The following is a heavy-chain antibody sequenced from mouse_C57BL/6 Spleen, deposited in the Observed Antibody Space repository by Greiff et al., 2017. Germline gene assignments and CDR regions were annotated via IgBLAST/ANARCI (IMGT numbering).Heavy chain of an antibody. Sequence: VQLQQSGAELVKPGASVKISCKASGYAFSSYWMNWVKQRPGKGLEWIGQIYPGDGDTNYNGKFKGKATLTADKSSSTAYMQLSSLTSEDSAVYFCASSYDGYYEDYWGQGTTLTVSS. V-gene: IGHV1-80*01. J-gene: IGHJ2*01. CDR3: ASSYDGYYEDY. D-gene: IGHD2-3*01. CDR1: GYAFSSYW. CDR2: IYPGDGDT.